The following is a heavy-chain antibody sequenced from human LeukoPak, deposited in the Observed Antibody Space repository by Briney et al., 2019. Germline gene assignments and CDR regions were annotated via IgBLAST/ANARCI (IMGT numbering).Heavy chain of an antibody. Sequence: GGSLRLSCAASGFTFSNFAMSWVRQAPGKGLEWVSAITGSGGSTYYADSVKGRFTISRDNAKNSLYLQMSSLRAEDTAVYYCARSPGGANNWFDPWGQGTLVTVSS. CDR2: ITGSGGST. V-gene: IGHV3-23*01. CDR3: ARSPGGANNWFDP. J-gene: IGHJ5*02. CDR1: GFTFSNFA. D-gene: IGHD1-26*01.